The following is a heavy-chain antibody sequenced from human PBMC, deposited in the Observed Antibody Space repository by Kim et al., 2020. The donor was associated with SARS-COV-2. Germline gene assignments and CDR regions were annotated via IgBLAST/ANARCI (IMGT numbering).Heavy chain of an antibody. D-gene: IGHD6-13*01. J-gene: IGHJ5*02. Sequence: SETLSLTCTVSGGSISSYYWSWIRQPPGKGLEWIGYIYYSGSTNYNPSLKSRGTISVDTSKNQFSLKLSSVTAADTAVYYCARRYSSSRVRRRGDGFDPWGQGTLVTVSS. CDR1: GGSISSYY. CDR3: ARRYSSSRVRRRGDGFDP. CDR2: IYYSGST. V-gene: IGHV4-59*01.